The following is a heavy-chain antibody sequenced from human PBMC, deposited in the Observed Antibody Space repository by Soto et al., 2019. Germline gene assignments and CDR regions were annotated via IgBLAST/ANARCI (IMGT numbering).Heavy chain of an antibody. CDR2: IYYTGST. V-gene: IGHV4-59*01. J-gene: IGHJ4*02. Sequence: SETLSLTCTVSGGSISTYYWSWIRQPPGKGLEWIGYIYYTGSTNCNPSLKSRVTISVDTSRNQFSLKLTSVTAADTAIYYCARDARFGYDILPGYFDYWGQGILVTVSS. D-gene: IGHD3-9*01. CDR3: ARDARFGYDILPGYFDY. CDR1: GGSISTYY.